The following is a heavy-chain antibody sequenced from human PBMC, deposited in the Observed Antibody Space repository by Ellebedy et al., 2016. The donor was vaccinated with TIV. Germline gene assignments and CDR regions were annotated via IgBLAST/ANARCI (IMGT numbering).Heavy chain of an antibody. Sequence: MPSETLSLTCTVPGASISRYYWIWIPQLPGKGLEWIGYIYYNETTNYNPSLKSRVTISVDTSKNQFSLNLNSVTAADTAVYFCASTPISAGSGYHPHDYWGQGILVTVSS. CDR1: GASISRYY. CDR3: ASTPISAGSGYHPHDY. D-gene: IGHD5-12*01. CDR2: IYYNETT. V-gene: IGHV4-59*08. J-gene: IGHJ4*02.